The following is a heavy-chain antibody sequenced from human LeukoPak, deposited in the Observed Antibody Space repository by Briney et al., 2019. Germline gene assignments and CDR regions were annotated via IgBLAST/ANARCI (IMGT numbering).Heavy chain of an antibody. CDR1: GESIRSSTYY. CDR2: IYYRGST. J-gene: IGHJ4*02. V-gene: IGHV4-39*07. D-gene: IGHD5-18*01. Sequence: PSETLSLTCTVSGESIRSSTYYWGWIRRPPGKGLEWRGSIYYRGSTYYNPSLKSRVTISVDTSKNQFSLKLSSVTAADTAVYYCARNKQLWPRRVTFDYWGQGTLVTVSS. CDR3: ARNKQLWPRRVTFDY.